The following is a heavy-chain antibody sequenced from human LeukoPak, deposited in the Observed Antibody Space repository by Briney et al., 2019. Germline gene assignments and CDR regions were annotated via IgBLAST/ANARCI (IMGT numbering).Heavy chain of an antibody. Sequence: GGSLRLSCAASGFTFSSYSMNWVRQAPGKGLEWVAVISYDGSNKYYADSVKGRFTISRDNSKNTLYLQMNSLRAEDTAVYYCARELVYYDSSGPIDYWGQGTLVTVSS. CDR3: ARELVYYDSSGPIDY. V-gene: IGHV3-30*03. D-gene: IGHD3-22*01. CDR2: ISYDGSNK. J-gene: IGHJ4*02. CDR1: GFTFSSYS.